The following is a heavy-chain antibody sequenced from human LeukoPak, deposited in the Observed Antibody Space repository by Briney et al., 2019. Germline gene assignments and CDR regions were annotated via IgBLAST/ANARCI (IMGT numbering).Heavy chain of an antibody. V-gene: IGHV3-23*01. CDR2: ISGSGGST. J-gene: IGHJ4*02. CDR3: ARTKDTEYSSSWYKS. D-gene: IGHD6-13*01. Sequence: GGSLRLSCAASGFTFSSYAMSWVRQAPGKGLEWVSAISGSGGSTYYADSVKGRFTISRDNSKNTLYLQMNSLRAEDTAVYYCARTKDTEYSSSWYKSWGQGTLVTVSS. CDR1: GFTFSSYA.